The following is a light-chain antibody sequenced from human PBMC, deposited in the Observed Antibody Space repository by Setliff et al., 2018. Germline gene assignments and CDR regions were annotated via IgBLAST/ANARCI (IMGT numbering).Light chain of an antibody. CDR3: MSYTTIRTYV. CDR2: EVS. V-gene: IGLV2-14*01. Sequence: QSVLTQPASVSGSPGQSITISCAGTSSDVGAYSHVSWYQQYPGKAPKLMISEVSNRPSGVSYRFSGSKSGNTASLTISGLQAEDEADYYCMSYTTIRTYVFGTGTKVTVL. J-gene: IGLJ1*01. CDR1: SSDVGAYSH.